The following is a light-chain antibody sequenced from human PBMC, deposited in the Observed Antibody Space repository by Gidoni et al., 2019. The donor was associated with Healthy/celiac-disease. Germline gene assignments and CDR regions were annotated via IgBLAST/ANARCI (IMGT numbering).Light chain of an antibody. Sequence: QSALTQPASVSGSPGQSIPISCTGTSRYVGGYNYVSWYQQHPGKAPKLMIYDVSNRPSGVSNRFSGSKSGNTASLTISGLQAGDEADYYCSSYTSSSTRVFGGGTKLXV. CDR2: DVS. CDR3: SSYTSSSTRV. J-gene: IGLJ2*01. V-gene: IGLV2-14*01. CDR1: SRYVGGYNY.